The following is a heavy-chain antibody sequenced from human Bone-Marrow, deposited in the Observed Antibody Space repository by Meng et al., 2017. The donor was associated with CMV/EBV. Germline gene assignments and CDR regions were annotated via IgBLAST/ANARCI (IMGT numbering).Heavy chain of an antibody. CDR2: INPNSGIT. CDR3: ARHREPYSGSQWLYYAMDV. V-gene: IGHV1-2*02. J-gene: IGHJ6*01. Sequence: GESLKISCAASGFTFSNAWMSWVRQAPGKGLEWMGWINPNSGITYYAQKFQGRVTMTRDTSISTAYMELSRVRSDDTAVYYCARHREPYSGSQWLYYAMDVWGQGTTVTVSS. D-gene: IGHD3-22*01. CDR1: GFTFSNAW.